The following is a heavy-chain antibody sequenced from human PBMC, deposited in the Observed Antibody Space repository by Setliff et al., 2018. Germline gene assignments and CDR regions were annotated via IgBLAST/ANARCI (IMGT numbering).Heavy chain of an antibody. CDR2: MNPNSGNT. V-gene: IGHV1-8*01. J-gene: IGHJ5*02. CDR1: GYTFTSYG. D-gene: IGHD3-10*01. CDR3: AREGLTLVRGATSWFDP. Sequence: ASVKVSCKASGYTFTSYGINWVRQATGQGLEWMGWMNPNSGNTGYAQKFQGRVTMTRDTSASTAYMELSSLRSEDTAVYYCAREGLTLVRGATSWFDPWGQGTLVTVSS.